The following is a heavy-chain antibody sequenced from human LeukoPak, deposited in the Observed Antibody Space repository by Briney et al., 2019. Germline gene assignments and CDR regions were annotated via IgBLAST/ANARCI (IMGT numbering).Heavy chain of an antibody. V-gene: IGHV1-69*01. CDR3: ASGRQANWGPFDY. D-gene: IGHD7-27*01. Sequence: SVKVSRKASGGTFSSYAISWVRQAPGQGLEWMGGIIPIFGTANYAQKFQGRVTITADESTSTAYMELSSLRSEDTAVYYCASGRQANWGPFDYWGQGTLVTVSS. J-gene: IGHJ4*02. CDR2: IIPIFGTA. CDR1: GGTFSSYA.